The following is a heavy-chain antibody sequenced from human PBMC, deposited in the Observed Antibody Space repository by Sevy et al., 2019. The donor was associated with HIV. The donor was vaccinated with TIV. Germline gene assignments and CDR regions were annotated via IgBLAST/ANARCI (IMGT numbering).Heavy chain of an antibody. CDR3: AELEQWLSVNDY. D-gene: IGHD6-19*01. CDR1: GFTFSSYA. CDR2: ISGSGGST. J-gene: IGHJ4*02. Sequence: GGSLRLSCAASGFTFSSYAMSWVRQAPGKGLEWVSAISGSGGSTYYADSVKGRFTISRDNSKNTLYLQMNSLRAEDTAVYYCAELEQWLSVNDYWGQGTLVTVSS. V-gene: IGHV3-23*01.